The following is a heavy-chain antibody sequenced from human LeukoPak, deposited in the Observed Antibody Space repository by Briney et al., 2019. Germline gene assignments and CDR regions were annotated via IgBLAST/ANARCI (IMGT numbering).Heavy chain of an antibody. CDR2: ISGDGGTT. CDR1: GFTFYHYA. CDR3: AKVYVGNWYAYDH. J-gene: IGHJ4*02. V-gene: IGHV3-43*02. D-gene: IGHD1-1*01. Sequence: GGSLRLSCTASGFTFYHYAMHWVRQAPAKGLEWVSLISGDGGTTDYADSVKGRFTISRDNRRNSLYLHMNSLRTEDTALYFCAKVYVGNWYAYDHWGQGTLVTVSS.